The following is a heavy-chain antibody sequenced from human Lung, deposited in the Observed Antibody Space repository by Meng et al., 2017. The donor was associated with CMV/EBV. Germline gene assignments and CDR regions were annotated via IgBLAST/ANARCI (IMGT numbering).Heavy chain of an antibody. V-gene: IGHV1-2*02. CDR2: INPNSGGT. J-gene: IGHJ5*02. Sequence: CKASGYSFTGYYMHWVQQAPGQGLEWMGWINPNSGGTNYAQKFQGRVTMTRDTSISTAYMELSRLRSDDTAVYYCARDYDSSGAFDPWGQGTLVTVSS. D-gene: IGHD3-22*01. CDR1: GYSFTGYY. CDR3: ARDYDSSGAFDP.